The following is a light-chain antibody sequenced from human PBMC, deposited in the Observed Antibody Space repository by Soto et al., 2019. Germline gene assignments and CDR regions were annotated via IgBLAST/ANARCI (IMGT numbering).Light chain of an antibody. CDR2: AAS. V-gene: IGKV1-6*01. J-gene: IGKJ1*01. Sequence: QMTQSPSSLSASVGEKIIITCRARRDVGSDVSWYQQKPGQAPKLLIYAASNLYTGVPSRFSGSRSGTEFTLTISSLQPEDFASYYCLQDYGDSWTFGQGTKV. CDR1: RDVGSD. CDR3: LQDYGDSWT.